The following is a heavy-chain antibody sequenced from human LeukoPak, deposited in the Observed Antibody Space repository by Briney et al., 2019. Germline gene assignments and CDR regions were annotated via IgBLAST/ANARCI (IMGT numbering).Heavy chain of an antibody. CDR3: ARGRASESWFDP. CDR2: IYYSGST. Sequence: SETLSLTCTVSGGSISSSSYYWGWIRQPPGKGLEWIGSIYYSGSTYYNPSLKSRVTISVDTSKNQFSLKLGSVTAADTAVYYCARGRASESWFDPWGQGTLVTVSS. J-gene: IGHJ5*02. CDR1: GGSISSSSYY. V-gene: IGHV4-39*01. D-gene: IGHD1-26*01.